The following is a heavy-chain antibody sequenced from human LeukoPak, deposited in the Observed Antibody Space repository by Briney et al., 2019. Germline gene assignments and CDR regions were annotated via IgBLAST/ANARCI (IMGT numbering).Heavy chain of an antibody. J-gene: IGHJ4*02. Sequence: SETLSLTCAVYGGSFSGCYWSLIRQPPGNPLQLFGDINHSGSTNYNPSLKSRVTISVDTSKNQFSLKLSSVTAADTAVYYCARGGSGSYPYPYYFDYWGQGTLVTVSS. CDR2: INHSGST. D-gene: IGHD1-26*01. CDR3: ARGGSGSYPYPYYFDY. CDR1: GGSFSGCY. V-gene: IGHV4-34*01.